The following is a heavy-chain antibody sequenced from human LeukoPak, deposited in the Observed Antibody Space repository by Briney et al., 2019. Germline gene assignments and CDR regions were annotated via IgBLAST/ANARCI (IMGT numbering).Heavy chain of an antibody. CDR1: GYTFTSYG. D-gene: IGHD6-19*01. Sequence: PWASVKVSCKASGYTFTSYGISWVRQAPGQGLEWMGWISACNGNTNYAQKLQGRVTMTTDTSTSTAYMELSSLRSEDTAVYYCARGDTVARNYYYYGMDVWGQGTTVTVSS. J-gene: IGHJ6*02. CDR2: ISACNGNT. V-gene: IGHV1-18*01. CDR3: ARGDTVARNYYYYGMDV.